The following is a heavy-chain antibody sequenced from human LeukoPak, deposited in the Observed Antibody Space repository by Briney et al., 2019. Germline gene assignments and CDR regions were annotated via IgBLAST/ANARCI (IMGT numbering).Heavy chain of an antibody. CDR3: AKANTVTNNWFDP. V-gene: IGHV3-9*01. J-gene: IGHJ5*02. D-gene: IGHD4-17*01. CDR1: GFTFDDYA. Sequence: GGSLRLSCAASGFTFDDYAMHWVRQAPGKGLGWVSGISWNSGSIGYADSVKGRFTISRDNAKNSLYLQMNSLRAEDTALYYCAKANTVTNNWFDPWGQGTLVTVSS. CDR2: ISWNSGSI.